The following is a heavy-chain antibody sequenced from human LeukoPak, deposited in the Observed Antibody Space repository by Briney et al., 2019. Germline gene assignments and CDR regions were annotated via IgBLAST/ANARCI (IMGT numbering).Heavy chain of an antibody. D-gene: IGHD3-22*01. J-gene: IGHJ4*02. CDR3: ARASSGYHVDY. Sequence: PSETLSFTCTVSGDSINSLDLWSWVRQPPGKGLEWIGYIYYSGSTNYNPSLKSRVTISVDTSKNQFSLKLSSVTAADTAVYYCARASSGYHVDYWGQGTLVTVSS. V-gene: IGHV4-59*11. CDR2: IYYSGST. CDR1: GDSINSLDL.